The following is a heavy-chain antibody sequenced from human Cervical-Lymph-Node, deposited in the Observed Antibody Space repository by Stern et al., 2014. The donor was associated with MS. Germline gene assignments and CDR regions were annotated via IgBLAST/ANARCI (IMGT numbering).Heavy chain of an antibody. CDR3: AKSLFTGSWFFDY. D-gene: IGHD6-13*01. V-gene: IGHV3-23*04. Sequence: EVQLVESGGGLVQPGGSLRLSCSASGFTFSNFGMSWVRQTAGKGLEWVSLISDNGGSTYYADSGKCRFTVSRDNSKKMLYLQMNSLGAEDTAVYYCAKSLFTGSWFFDYWGRGTLVAVAS. CDR2: ISDNGGST. J-gene: IGHJ4*02. CDR1: GFTFSNFG.